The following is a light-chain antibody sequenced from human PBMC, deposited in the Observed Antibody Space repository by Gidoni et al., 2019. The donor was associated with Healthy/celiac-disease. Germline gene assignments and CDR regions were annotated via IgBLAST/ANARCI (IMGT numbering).Light chain of an antibody. J-gene: IGKJ1*01. V-gene: IGKV1-6*01. CDR2: AAS. CDR3: LQDYNYPLT. Sequence: AIQMPQSPSSLSASVGDRVTITCRASQGIRNDLGWYQQKPGKAPKLLIYAASSLQSGVPSRFSGSGSGTDFTLTISSLQPEDFATYYCLQDYNYPLTFXQXTKVEIK. CDR1: QGIRND.